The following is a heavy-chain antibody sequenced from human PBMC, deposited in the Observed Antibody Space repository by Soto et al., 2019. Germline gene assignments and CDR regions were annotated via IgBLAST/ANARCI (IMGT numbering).Heavy chain of an antibody. J-gene: IGHJ4*02. CDR1: GFTFTSSA. CDR2: IVVGSGNT. D-gene: IGHD6-13*01. CDR3: ARDFGLQQLECFDY. V-gene: IGHV1-58*01. Sequence: SVKVSCKASGFTFTSSAVQWVRQARGQRLEWIGWIVVGSGNTNYAQKFQERVTISRDNSKNTLYLQMNSLRAEDTAVYYCARDFGLQQLECFDYWGQGTLVTVSS.